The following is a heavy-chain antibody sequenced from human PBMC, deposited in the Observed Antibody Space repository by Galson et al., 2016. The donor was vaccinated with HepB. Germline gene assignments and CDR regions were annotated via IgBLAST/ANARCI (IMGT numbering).Heavy chain of an antibody. CDR1: GFSLTTNGMC. V-gene: IGHV2-70*01. D-gene: IGHD1-1*01. Sequence: PALVKPTQTLTLTCTFSGFSLTTNGMCVSWIRHPPGKALEWLALIDWDDDKYYSTPLTTRLTIPKDTSKNQVVLTMTNMDPVDTATYYCARIRRNGFYFDYWGQGTMVTVSS. CDR3: ARIRRNGFYFDY. CDR2: IDWDDDK. J-gene: IGHJ4*03.